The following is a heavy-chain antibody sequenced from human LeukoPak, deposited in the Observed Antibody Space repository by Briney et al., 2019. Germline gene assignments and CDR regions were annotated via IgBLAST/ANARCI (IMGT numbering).Heavy chain of an antibody. V-gene: IGHV5-51*01. D-gene: IGHD3-16*01. Sequence: GESLKISCQGSGYRFSNYWIGWVRQMPGKGLEWMGVTGFSDTRYNPSFRGQVTISADKSINTAYLQWSSLKASDTAIYYCARLLGTGTPFDYWGQGTVVTVSS. J-gene: IGHJ4*02. CDR1: GYRFSNYW. CDR3: ARLLGTGTPFDY. CDR2: TGFSDT.